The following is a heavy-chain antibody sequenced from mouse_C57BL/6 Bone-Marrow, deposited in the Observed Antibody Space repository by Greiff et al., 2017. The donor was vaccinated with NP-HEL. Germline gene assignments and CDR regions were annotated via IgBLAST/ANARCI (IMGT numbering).Heavy chain of an antibody. CDR1: GYTFTSYW. J-gene: IGHJ1*03. CDR2: IYPGSGST. Sequence: QVQLQQPGAELVKPGASVKMSCKASGYTFTSYWITWVKQRPGQGLEWIGDIYPGSGSTNYNEKFKSKATLTVDTSSSTAYRQLSSLTSEDSAVYYCARERGYYGSSYWYFDVWGTGTTVTVSS. CDR3: ARERGYYGSSYWYFDV. V-gene: IGHV1-55*01. D-gene: IGHD1-1*01.